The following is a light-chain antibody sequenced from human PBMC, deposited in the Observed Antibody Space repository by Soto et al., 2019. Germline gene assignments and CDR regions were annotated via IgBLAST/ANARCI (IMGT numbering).Light chain of an antibody. V-gene: IGKV1-9*01. CDR2: DAS. CDR1: QGIAGY. J-gene: IGKJ3*01. CDR3: QQLHSYPFT. Sequence: DIQLTQSPSFLSASVGDRVTITCRASQGIAGYLAWYQQKPGKAPKLLIYDASTMQSGVPSRFSGSGSGTEFTLTISSLQPEDFAIYYCQQLHSYPFTFGPGTKVDIK.